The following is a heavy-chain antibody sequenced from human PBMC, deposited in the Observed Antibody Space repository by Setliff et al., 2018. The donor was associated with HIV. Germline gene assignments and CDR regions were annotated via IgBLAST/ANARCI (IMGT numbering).Heavy chain of an antibody. CDR2: IGGSGGNT. V-gene: IGHV3-23*01. CDR3: ARDRVDIVVVVAARGYYYYGMDV. Sequence: PGGSLRLSCAASGFTLSTYAMSWVRQAPGKGLEWVSAIGGSGGNTYDAGSVKGHFTISRDNSKTTLYLQMNSLRAEDTAVYYCARDRVDIVVVVAARGYYYYGMDVWGQGTTVTVSS. CDR1: GFTLSTYA. D-gene: IGHD2-15*01. J-gene: IGHJ6*02.